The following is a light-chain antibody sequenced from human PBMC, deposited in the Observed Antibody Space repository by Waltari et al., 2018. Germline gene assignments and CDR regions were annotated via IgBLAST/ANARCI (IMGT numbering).Light chain of an antibody. CDR2: DDR. Sequence: SFVLTQPPSVSVAPGQTARITCGANNIRRKNVHWYQQKSGQAPVLVVYDDRDRPSGIPERFSGSNSGNTATLTISRVEAGDEADFYCQVWDIDSDHPVFGTGTTVTVL. V-gene: IGLV3-21*02. J-gene: IGLJ1*01. CDR3: QVWDIDSDHPV. CDR1: NIRRKN.